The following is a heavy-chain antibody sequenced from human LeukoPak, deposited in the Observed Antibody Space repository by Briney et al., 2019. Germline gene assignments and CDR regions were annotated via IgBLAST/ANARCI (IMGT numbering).Heavy chain of an antibody. CDR2: IYPGDSDT. CDR3: ARHSIEYTSSCAVDF. J-gene: IGHJ3*01. Sequence: GESLKISCKGSGYSFTNYWIDWVRQMHGKGLEWMGIIYPGDSDTRYSPSFQGQVTISADKSINTAYLQWSSLKASDTAMYYCARHSIEYTSSCAVDFWGQGTLVTVSS. D-gene: IGHD6-6*01. V-gene: IGHV5-51*01. CDR1: GYSFTNYW.